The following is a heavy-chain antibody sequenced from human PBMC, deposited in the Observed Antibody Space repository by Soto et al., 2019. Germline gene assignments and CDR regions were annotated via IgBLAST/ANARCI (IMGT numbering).Heavy chain of an antibody. Sequence: SVKVSCKASGFIFTGSAVQWVRQARGQRLEWIGWIVVGSGNTNYAQKFQERVTIIRDMSTSTAYMELSSLRSEDTAVYYCAAYRGNSYYGMDVWGQGTTCTVAS. D-gene: IGHD3-16*02. V-gene: IGHV1-58*01. CDR1: GFIFTGSA. CDR2: IVVGSGNT. CDR3: AAYRGNSYYGMDV. J-gene: IGHJ6*02.